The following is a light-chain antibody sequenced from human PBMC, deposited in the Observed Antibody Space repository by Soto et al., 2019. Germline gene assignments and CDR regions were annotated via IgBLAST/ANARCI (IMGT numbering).Light chain of an antibody. V-gene: IGLV2-14*03. CDR2: DVS. CDR1: NSDIGAYSR. Sequence: QSALTQPASVSGSPGQSITISCTGTNSDIGAYSRVCWYQQHPGKVPKLMIYDVSNRPSGVSNRFSGSKSGNTASLTISGLQAEDDADYYCISYTNSDSWVFGGGTKLTVL. J-gene: IGLJ3*02. CDR3: ISYTNSDSWV.